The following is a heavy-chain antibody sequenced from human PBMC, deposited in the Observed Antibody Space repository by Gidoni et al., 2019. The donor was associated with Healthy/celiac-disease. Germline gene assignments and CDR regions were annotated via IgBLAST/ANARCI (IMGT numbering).Heavy chain of an antibody. CDR3: AKDVRGVITAFDY. D-gene: IGHD3-10*01. CDR1: GLTFSSYG. V-gene: IGHV3-23*01. Sequence: EVQLLESGGGLVHPGGSLRLSCAASGLTFSSYGMNWVRQAPGKGLEWVSGISDSGGSTYYADSVKGRFTISRDNSRNTLYLQMDSLKAEDTAVYYCAKDVRGVITAFDYWDQGTLVTVSS. J-gene: IGHJ4*02. CDR2: ISDSGGST.